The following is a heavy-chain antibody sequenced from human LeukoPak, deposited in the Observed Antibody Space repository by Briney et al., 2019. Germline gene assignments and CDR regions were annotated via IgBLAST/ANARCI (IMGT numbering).Heavy chain of an antibody. CDR3: ARGSTEMATITFLDY. J-gene: IGHJ4*02. CDR2: IYYSGST. CDR1: GGSISSYY. Sequence: PSETLSLTCTVSGGSISSYYWSWIRQPPGKGLEWIGYIYYSGSTNYNPSLKSRVTISVDTSKNQFSLKLSSVTAADTAVYYCARGSTEMATITFLDYWGQGTLVTVSS. V-gene: IGHV4-59*01. D-gene: IGHD5-24*01.